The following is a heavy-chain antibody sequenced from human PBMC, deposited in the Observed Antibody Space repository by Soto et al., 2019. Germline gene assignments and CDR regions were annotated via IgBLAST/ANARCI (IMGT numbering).Heavy chain of an antibody. D-gene: IGHD2-8*01. CDR1: GYTFTGYY. Sequence: GASVKVSCKASGYTFTGYYMHWVRQAPGQGLEWMGWINPNSGGTNYAQKFQGWVTMTRDTSISTAYMELSRLRSDDTAVYYCARDGGVVATNGEFDYWGQGTLVTVSS. J-gene: IGHJ4*02. V-gene: IGHV1-2*04. CDR3: ARDGGVVATNGEFDY. CDR2: INPNSGGT.